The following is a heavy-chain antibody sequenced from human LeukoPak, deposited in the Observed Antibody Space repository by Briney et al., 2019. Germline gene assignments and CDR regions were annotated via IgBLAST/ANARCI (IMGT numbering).Heavy chain of an antibody. V-gene: IGHV1-18*01. CDR2: ISAYNGNT. Sequence: GASVKVSCKASGYTFTSYGISWVRQAPGQGLEWMGWISAYNGNTNYAQKLQGRVTMTTDTSTSTAYMELRSLRSDDTAVYYCVRGVYCSSTSCYTPLPTFDYWGQGTLVTVSS. J-gene: IGHJ4*02. D-gene: IGHD2-2*02. CDR1: GYTFTSYG. CDR3: VRGVYCSSTSCYTPLPTFDY.